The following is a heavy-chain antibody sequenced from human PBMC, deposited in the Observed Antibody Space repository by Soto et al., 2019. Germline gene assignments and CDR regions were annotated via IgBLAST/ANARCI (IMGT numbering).Heavy chain of an antibody. Sequence: QSQTLSLTCAISGDSVSSNSAAWNWIRQSPSRGLEWLGRTYYRSKWYNDYAVSVKSRITINPDTSKNQFSLQLNSVTPEDTAVYYCARDTRMVVAATYYYYYGMDVWGQGTTVTVSS. J-gene: IGHJ6*01. CDR1: GDSVSSNSAA. D-gene: IGHD2-15*01. CDR2: TYYRSKWYN. CDR3: ARDTRMVVAATYYYYYGMDV. V-gene: IGHV6-1*01.